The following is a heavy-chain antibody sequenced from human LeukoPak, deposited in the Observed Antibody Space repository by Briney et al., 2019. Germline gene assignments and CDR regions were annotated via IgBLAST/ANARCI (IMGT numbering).Heavy chain of an antibody. CDR3: AKDIHIGHGSGLPES. Sequence: PGGSLRLSCVGSGFTFGEYGMHWVRHVPGKGLEWVSHITWDGGSTYYAGSVKGRFTISRDNSKNSLYLQMNSLGAEDTALYYCAKDIHIGHGSGLPESWGQGTLVTVSS. D-gene: IGHD6-19*01. J-gene: IGHJ5*02. CDR2: ITWDGGST. CDR1: GFTFGEYG. V-gene: IGHV3-43D*03.